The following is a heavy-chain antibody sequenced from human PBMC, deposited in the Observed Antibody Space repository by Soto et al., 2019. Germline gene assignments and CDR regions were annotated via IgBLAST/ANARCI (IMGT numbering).Heavy chain of an antibody. V-gene: IGHV4-31*03. Sequence: SETLSLTCTVSGGSISSGGYYWSWIRQHPGKGLEWIGYIYYSGSTYYNPSLKSRVTISVDTSKNQFSLKLSSVTAADTAVYYCARWSISWLRSFDYWGQGTLVTVSS. J-gene: IGHJ4*02. CDR3: ARWSISWLRSFDY. CDR1: GGSISSGGYY. D-gene: IGHD6-13*01. CDR2: IYYSGST.